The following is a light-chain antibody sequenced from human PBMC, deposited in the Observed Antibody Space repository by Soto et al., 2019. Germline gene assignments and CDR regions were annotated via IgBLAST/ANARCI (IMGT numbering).Light chain of an antibody. J-gene: IGKJ4*01. V-gene: IGKV3D-15*01. CDR3: QQRVDWLT. Sequence: IVMTQSPATLSVSPGQRATLSCRASLSVSSNLAWYQHKPGQAPRLLIYGASTRATGIPARFSGSGSGTDFTLTISSVEPEDFAVYYCQQRVDWLTFGGGTKVDIK. CDR1: LSVSSN. CDR2: GAS.